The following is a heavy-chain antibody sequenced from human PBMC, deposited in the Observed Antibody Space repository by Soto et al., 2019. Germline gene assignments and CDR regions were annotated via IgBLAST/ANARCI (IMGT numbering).Heavy chain of an antibody. J-gene: IGHJ4*02. D-gene: IGHD1-26*01. CDR2: INAGNGNT. V-gene: IGHV1-3*01. Sequence: ASVKVSCTASGYTLTIYAMHWVRQAPGQRLEWMGWINAGNGNTKYSQKFQGRVTITRDTSASTAYMELSSLRSEDTAVYYCAKGFGNYWAFDYWGQGTLVTVSS. CDR1: GYTLTIYA. CDR3: AKGFGNYWAFDY.